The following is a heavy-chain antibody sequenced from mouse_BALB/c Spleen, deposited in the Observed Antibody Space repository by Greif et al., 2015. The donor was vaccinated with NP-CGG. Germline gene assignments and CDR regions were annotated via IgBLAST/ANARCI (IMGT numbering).Heavy chain of an antibody. CDR2: IDPANGNT. CDR1: GFNIKDTY. D-gene: IGHD2-2*01. CDR3: ARKQIGSGYYGYDERDYYAMDY. J-gene: IGHJ4*01. Sequence: EVHLVESGAELVKPGASVKLSCTASGFNIKDTYMLWVKQRPEQGLEWIGRIDPANGNTKYDPKFQGKATITADTSSNTAYLQLSSLTSEDTAVYYCARKQIGSGYYGYDERDYYAMDYWGQGTSVTVSS. V-gene: IGHV14-3*02.